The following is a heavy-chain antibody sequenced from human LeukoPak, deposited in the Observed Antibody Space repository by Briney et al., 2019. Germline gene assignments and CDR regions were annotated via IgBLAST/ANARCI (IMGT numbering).Heavy chain of an antibody. CDR3: ARGRYCSGDSCLFDY. CDR1: GYSISSGYY. D-gene: IGHD2-15*01. Sequence: SETLSLTCAVSGYSISSGYYWGWIRQPPGKGLEWIGSIYHSGSTYYNPSLKSRVTISVDTSKNQFSLKLSSVTAADTAVYYCARGRYCSGDSCLFDYWGQGTLVTVSS. V-gene: IGHV4-38-2*01. CDR2: IYHSGST. J-gene: IGHJ4*02.